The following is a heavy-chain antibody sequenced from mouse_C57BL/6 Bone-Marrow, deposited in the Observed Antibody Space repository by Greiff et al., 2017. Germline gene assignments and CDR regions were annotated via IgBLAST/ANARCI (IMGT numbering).Heavy chain of an antibody. Sequence: VPLQPPGAALVQPGASVPLSCTSSGYTFTSYWLHLVKQRPGQVLACICMIHPNSGSTNYKEKFKSKATLTVDKSSSTAYMQLSSLTSEDSAVYYCARNYSNYFYARDYWGQGTSVT. CDR1: GYTFTSYW. V-gene: IGHV1-64*01. CDR2: IHPNSGST. D-gene: IGHD2-5*01. J-gene: IGHJ4*01. CDR3: ARNYSNYFYARDY.